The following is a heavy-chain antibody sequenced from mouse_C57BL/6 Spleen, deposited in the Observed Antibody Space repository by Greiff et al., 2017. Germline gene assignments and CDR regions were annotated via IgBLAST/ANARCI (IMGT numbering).Heavy chain of an antibody. CDR2: IWSGGST. V-gene: IGHV2-2*01. Sequence: QVQLKESGPGLVQPSQSLSITCTVSGFSLTSYGVHWVRQSPGKGLEWLGVIWSGGSTDYNAAFISRLSISKDNSKSQVFFKMNSLQADDTAIYYCARNGDGNYPSYFDYWGQGTTLTVSS. CDR1: GFSLTSYG. CDR3: ARNGDGNYPSYFDY. D-gene: IGHD2-1*01. J-gene: IGHJ2*01.